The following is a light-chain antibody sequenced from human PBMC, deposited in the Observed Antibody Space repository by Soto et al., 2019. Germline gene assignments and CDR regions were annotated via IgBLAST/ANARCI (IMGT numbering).Light chain of an antibody. Sequence: DIQMTQSPSTMSASVGDRVTITGRASQSISGWLAWFQQRSGKAPKLLISAASSLESGVPSRFSGSGSGTEFTLTISSLQADDFATYYCQQYHRYPITFGQGTRLEIK. J-gene: IGKJ5*01. V-gene: IGKV1-5*01. CDR1: QSISGW. CDR2: AAS. CDR3: QQYHRYPIT.